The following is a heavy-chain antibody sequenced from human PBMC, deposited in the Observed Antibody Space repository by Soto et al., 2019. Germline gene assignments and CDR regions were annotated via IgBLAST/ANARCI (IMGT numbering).Heavy chain of an antibody. J-gene: IGHJ5*01. CDR1: GFTFSMFA. CDR2: ISGSGGST. V-gene: IGHV3-23*01. CDR3: AKERNFWSGTAGFDS. Sequence: GGSLRLSCVGSGFTFSMFAMSWVRQAPGKGLEWISSISGSGGSTYDADSVKGRFTVSRDNSKTTVFLQMNSLRTEDKAVYFCAKERNFWSGTAGFDSWGQGSPVTVSS. D-gene: IGHD3-3*01.